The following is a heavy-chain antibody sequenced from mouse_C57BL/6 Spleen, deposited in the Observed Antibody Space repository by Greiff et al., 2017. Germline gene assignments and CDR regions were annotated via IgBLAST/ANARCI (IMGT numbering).Heavy chain of an antibody. CDR1: GFTFSSYA. Sequence: DVKVEESGGGLVKPGGSLKLSCAASGFTFSSYAMSWVRQTPEKRLEWVATISDGGSYTYYPDNVKGRFTISRDNAKNNLYLQMSHLKSEDTAMYYCARGKYYGSEDYAMDYWGQGTSVTVSS. J-gene: IGHJ4*01. CDR2: ISDGGSYT. D-gene: IGHD1-1*01. CDR3: ARGKYYGSEDYAMDY. V-gene: IGHV5-4*03.